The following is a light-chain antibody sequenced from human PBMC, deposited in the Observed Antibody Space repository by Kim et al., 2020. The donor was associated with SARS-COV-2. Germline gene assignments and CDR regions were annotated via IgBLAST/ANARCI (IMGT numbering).Light chain of an antibody. Sequence: ATFNCKSSQSVLYRSNSRNYLAWFQQKPGQPPKLLIYWASTRQSGVPDRFSGSGSETDFTLTISSLQAEDVAVYYCQQYFSAPWAFGQGTKVDIK. CDR1: QSVLYRSNSRNY. J-gene: IGKJ1*01. V-gene: IGKV4-1*01. CDR3: QQYFSAPWA. CDR2: WAS.